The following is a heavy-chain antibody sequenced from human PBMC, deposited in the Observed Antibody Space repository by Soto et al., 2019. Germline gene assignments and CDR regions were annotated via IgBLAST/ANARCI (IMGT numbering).Heavy chain of an antibody. V-gene: IGHV4-61*01. Sequence: QVQLQESGPGLVKPSETLSLTCTVSGGSVSSGSYYWSWIRQPPGEGLEWIGYIYYSGSTNYNPSLKSRVTISVDTSKNQFSLKLSSVTAADTAVYYCARDLVVVVADYYYGMDVWGQGTTVTVSS. CDR1: GGSVSSGSYY. D-gene: IGHD2-15*01. CDR3: ARDLVVVVADYYYGMDV. J-gene: IGHJ6*02. CDR2: IYYSGST.